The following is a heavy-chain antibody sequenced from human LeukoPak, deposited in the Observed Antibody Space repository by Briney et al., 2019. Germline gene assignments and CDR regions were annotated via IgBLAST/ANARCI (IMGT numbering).Heavy chain of an antibody. CDR1: GFTFSSYA. CDR2: ISGSGGST. J-gene: IGHJ4*02. V-gene: IGHV3-23*01. D-gene: IGHD3-22*01. CDR3: AKDLYYDSSGLDY. Sequence: GGSLRLSCAASGFTFSSYAMSWVRQAPGKGLEWVSAISGSGGSTYYADSVKGRFTISRDNSKNTLYLQMNSLRVEDTAVYYCAKDLYYDSSGLDYWGQGTLVTVSS.